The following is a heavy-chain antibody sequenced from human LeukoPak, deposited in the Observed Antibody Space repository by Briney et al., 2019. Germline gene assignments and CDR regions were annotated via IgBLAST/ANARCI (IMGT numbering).Heavy chain of an antibody. V-gene: IGHV1-69*04. Sequence: SVKVSCKASGGTFSSYAISWVRQAPGQGLEWMGRIIPIFGVPNCAQKFQGKVTITTDKSTSTAYMELSSLRSEDTAVYYCAGDLQYWGQGTLVTVPS. CDR1: GGTFSSYA. CDR2: IIPIFGVP. CDR3: AGDLQY. J-gene: IGHJ1*01.